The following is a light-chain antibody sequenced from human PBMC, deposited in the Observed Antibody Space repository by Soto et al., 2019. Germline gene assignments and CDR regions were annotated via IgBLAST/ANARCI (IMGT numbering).Light chain of an antibody. V-gene: IGKV3-15*01. CDR3: QQYNNWPWT. CDR1: QSVSST. CDR2: GAS. J-gene: IGKJ1*01. Sequence: EIVLTQSPGTLSLSPGEGATLSCRASQSVSSTLLAWYQQKPGQAPRLLIYGASTRATSFPARFSGSGSGTDFTLTISSLQSEDFAVYYCQQYNNWPWTFGQGTKVDI.